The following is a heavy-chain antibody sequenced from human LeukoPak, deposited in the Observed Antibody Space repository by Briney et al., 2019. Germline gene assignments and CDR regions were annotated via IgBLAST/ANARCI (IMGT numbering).Heavy chain of an antibody. Sequence: SETLSLTCTVSGGSISSYYWTWIRQPPGNRLQWIGYMYYSGSSNYNPSLKSRVTISVDTSKNQFSLKLSSVTAADTAVYYCARGDFRMIGSPAFDFWGQGTLVTVSS. V-gene: IGHV4-59*08. CDR1: GGSISSYY. J-gene: IGHJ4*02. CDR2: MYYSGSS. D-gene: IGHD3-22*01. CDR3: ARGDFRMIGSPAFDF.